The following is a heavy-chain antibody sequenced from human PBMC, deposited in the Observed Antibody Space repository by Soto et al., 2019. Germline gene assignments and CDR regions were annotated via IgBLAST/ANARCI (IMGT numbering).Heavy chain of an antibody. CDR2: INYVGRTS. D-gene: IGHD3-10*01. J-gene: IGHJ4*02. CDR3: ARFRRNYFDY. V-gene: IGHV4-59*02. Sequence: SETLSLTCTVSGDSVSGFYWSWIRQTPGKGLEWIGYINYVGRTSYYSPSLQSRVTISLDSSKNQFSLILSSVTAADTAVYFCARFRRNYFDYWGQGTQVTVSS. CDR1: GDSVSGFY.